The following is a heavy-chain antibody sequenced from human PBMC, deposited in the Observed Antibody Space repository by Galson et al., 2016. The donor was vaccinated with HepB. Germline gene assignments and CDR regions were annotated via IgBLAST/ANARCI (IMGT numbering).Heavy chain of an antibody. Sequence: RQPPGKGLEWVSSISSRSNYIYYADSVKGRFAISRDNAKNSLYLQMNSLRAEDTALYYCARDGELGGSYYGRDFDIWGQGTMVTVSS. CDR2: ISSRSNYI. J-gene: IGHJ3*02. V-gene: IGHV3-21*01. D-gene: IGHD1-26*01. CDR3: ARDGELGGSYYGRDFDI.